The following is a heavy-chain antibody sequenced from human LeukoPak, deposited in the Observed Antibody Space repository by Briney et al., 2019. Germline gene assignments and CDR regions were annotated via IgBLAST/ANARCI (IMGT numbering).Heavy chain of an antibody. Sequence: GGSLRLSCAASGFIVSSNYMTWVRQAPGKGLEWVSVIYSGGNTDYADSVKGRFTISRDISKNTLYLQMNGLRAEDTAVYYCAKEGRSLQTYWGQGTLVTVSS. J-gene: IGHJ4*02. CDR3: AKEGRSLQTY. CDR1: GFIVSSNY. D-gene: IGHD5-24*01. CDR2: IYSGGNT. V-gene: IGHV3-53*01.